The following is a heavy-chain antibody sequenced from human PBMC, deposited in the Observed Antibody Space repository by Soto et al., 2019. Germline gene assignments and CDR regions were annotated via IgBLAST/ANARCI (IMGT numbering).Heavy chain of an antibody. Sequence: LGESLKISCKGSGYSFTSYWIGWVRQMPGKGLEWMGIIYPGDSDTRYSPSFQGQVTISADKSISTAYLQWSSLKASDTAMYYCARRKAYYYDSSGYYFDYWGQGTLVTVSS. CDR2: IYPGDSDT. D-gene: IGHD3-22*01. CDR3: ARRKAYYYDSSGYYFDY. V-gene: IGHV5-51*01. J-gene: IGHJ4*02. CDR1: GYSFTSYW.